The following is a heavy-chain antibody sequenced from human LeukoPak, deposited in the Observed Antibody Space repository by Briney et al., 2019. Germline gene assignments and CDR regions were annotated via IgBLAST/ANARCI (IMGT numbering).Heavy chain of an antibody. CDR2: IIPIFGTA. V-gene: IGHV1-69*05. CDR1: VGTFSSYA. Sequence: SVKVSCKASVGTFSSYAISWVRQAPGQGLEWMGGIIPIFGTANYAQRFQGRVTITTDESTSTAYMELSSLRSEDTAVYYCARAKIAAAGEWYFDLWGRGTLVTVSS. CDR3: ARAKIAAAGEWYFDL. D-gene: IGHD6-13*01. J-gene: IGHJ2*01.